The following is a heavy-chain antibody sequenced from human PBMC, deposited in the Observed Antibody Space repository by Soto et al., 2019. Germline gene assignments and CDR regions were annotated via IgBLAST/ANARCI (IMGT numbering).Heavy chain of an antibody. J-gene: IGHJ6*02. CDR3: ARERSVGYCITTTCPKPFHYYAMDV. CDR2: IIPIFGTP. CDR1: GGTFTNYA. Sequence: SVKVSCKASGGTFTNYAFSWVRQAPGQGLEWMGGIIPIFGTPDYAQKFQGRVTITADESTRTASMELSSLRSDDTAVYYCARERSVGYCITTTCPKPFHYYAMDVWGQGTTVTVSS. D-gene: IGHD2-2*01. V-gene: IGHV1-69*13.